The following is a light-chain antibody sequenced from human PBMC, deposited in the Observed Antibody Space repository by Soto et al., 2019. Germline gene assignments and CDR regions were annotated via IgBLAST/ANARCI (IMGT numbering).Light chain of an antibody. CDR1: SSDVGCYNY. J-gene: IGLJ1*01. Sequence: SALTQPASVSGSPGQSITISCTGTSSDVGCYNYVSWYQQHPGKAPKLMIYEVSNRPSGVSNRFSGSKSGNTASLTISGLQAEDEADYYCSSYTSSSTFYVFGTGTKVTVL. V-gene: IGLV2-14*01. CDR3: SSYTSSSTFYV. CDR2: EVS.